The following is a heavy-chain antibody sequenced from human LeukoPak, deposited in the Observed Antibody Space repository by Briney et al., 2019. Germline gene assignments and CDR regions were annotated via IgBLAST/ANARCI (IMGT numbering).Heavy chain of an antibody. D-gene: IGHD3-22*01. CDR1: GIILSSYW. J-gene: IGHJ4*02. CDR3: ARALGGYYGDPFDY. Sequence: GGSLRLSCAASGIILSSYWMSWVRQAPGEGLEWVAFIRYDGSDKYYADSVKGRFTISRDNSKNTLYLQMGSLRAEDMAVYYCARALGGYYGDPFDYWGQGTLVTVSS. CDR2: IRYDGSDK. V-gene: IGHV3-30*02.